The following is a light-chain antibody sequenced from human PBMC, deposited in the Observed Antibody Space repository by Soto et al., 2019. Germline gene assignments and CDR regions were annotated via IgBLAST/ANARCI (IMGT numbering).Light chain of an antibody. CDR2: GAS. CDR3: PQYGSSPRT. V-gene: IGKV3-20*01. CDR1: QSVSSSY. Sequence: EIVLTQSPGTLSLSPGERSTLSCRASQSVSSSYLAWYQQKPGQAPRLLIYGASSRATGIPDRFSGSGSGTDFTLTISRLEPEDFAVYYCPQYGSSPRTFGQGTKVAIK. J-gene: IGKJ1*01.